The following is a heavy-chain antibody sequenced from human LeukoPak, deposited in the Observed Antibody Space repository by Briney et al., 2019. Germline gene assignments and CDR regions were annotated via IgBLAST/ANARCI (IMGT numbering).Heavy chain of an antibody. CDR3: ARGPNYDILTGYHSIYFDY. CDR2: IYHSGST. CDR1: GYSISSGYY. J-gene: IGHJ4*02. Sequence: SETLSLTCAVSGYSISSGYYWGWIRQPPGKGLEWIGSIYHSGSTYYNPSLKSRVTISVDTSKNQFSLKLGSVTAADTAVYYCARGPNYDILTGYHSIYFDYWGQGTLVTVSS. V-gene: IGHV4-38-2*01. D-gene: IGHD3-9*01.